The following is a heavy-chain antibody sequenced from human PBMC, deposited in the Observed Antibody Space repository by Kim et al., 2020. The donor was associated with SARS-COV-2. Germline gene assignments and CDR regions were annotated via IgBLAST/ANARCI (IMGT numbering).Heavy chain of an antibody. CDR1: GGSFSGYY. V-gene: IGHV4-34*01. Sequence: SETLSLTCAVYGGSFSGYYWSWIRQPPGKGLEWIGEINHSGSTNYNPSLKSRVTISVDTSKNQFSLKLSSVTAADTAVYYCARGGVRLEAFDIWGQGTMVTVSS. CDR2: INHSGST. J-gene: IGHJ3*02. CDR3: ARGGVRLEAFDI. D-gene: IGHD3-16*01.